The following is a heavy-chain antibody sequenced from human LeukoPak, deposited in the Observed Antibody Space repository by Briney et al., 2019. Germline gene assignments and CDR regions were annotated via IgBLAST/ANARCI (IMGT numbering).Heavy chain of an antibody. V-gene: IGHV3-23*01. CDR1: GFTFSIYA. D-gene: IGHD6-19*01. Sequence: GGSLRLSCAASGFTFSIYAMSWVRLAPGKGLEWVSTINDGGGDTYYADSARGRFTISRDNSEGTLFLQMNSLRAEDTAMYYCGGYISGFYDYWGQGTLVTVSS. CDR2: INDGGGDT. J-gene: IGHJ4*02. CDR3: GGYISGFYDY.